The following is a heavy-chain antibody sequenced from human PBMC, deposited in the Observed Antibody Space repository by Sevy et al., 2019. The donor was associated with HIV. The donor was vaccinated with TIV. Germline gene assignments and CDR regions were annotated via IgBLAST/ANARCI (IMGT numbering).Heavy chain of an antibody. Sequence: ASVKVSCKASGYTFTDYYIHWVRQAPGQGLEWMGWINPKSGGTKYEQKFHGRVTMTRDTSISTAYMELSRLRSDDTAVYYCARVVEPAGIDPYYYGVDVWGPGATVTVS. J-gene: IGHJ6*02. CDR3: ARVVEPAGIDPYYYGVDV. CDR1: GYTFTDYY. CDR2: INPKSGGT. D-gene: IGHD2-2*02. V-gene: IGHV1-2*02.